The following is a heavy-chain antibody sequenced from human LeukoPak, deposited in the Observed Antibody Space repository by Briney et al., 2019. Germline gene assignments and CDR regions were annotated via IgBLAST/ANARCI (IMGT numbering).Heavy chain of an antibody. J-gene: IGHJ4*02. D-gene: IGHD3-22*01. CDR3: ARELFRDYYDSSGYYRVPDY. CDR2: INTNSGGT. CDR1: GYSFTGYY. V-gene: IGHV1-2*02. Sequence: GASVKVSCKASGYSFTGYYMHWVRQAPGQGLEWVGWINTNSGGTLYARKFQGRVTMTRDTSISTAYMELSRLRSDDTAGYYCARELFRDYYDSSGYYRVPDYWGQGTLVTVSS.